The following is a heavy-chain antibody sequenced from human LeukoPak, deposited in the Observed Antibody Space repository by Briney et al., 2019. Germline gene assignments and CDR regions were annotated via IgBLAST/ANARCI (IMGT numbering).Heavy chain of an antibody. J-gene: IGHJ4*02. CDR1: GGSISSGGYS. Sequence: SQTLSLTCAVSGGSISSGGYSWSWIRQPPGKGLEWIGYIYHSGSTYYNPSLKSRVTISVDTSKNQLSLKLSSVTAADTAVYYCARISYSSSWAIDYWGQGTLVTVSS. D-gene: IGHD6-13*01. V-gene: IGHV4-30-4*07. CDR3: ARISYSSSWAIDY. CDR2: IYHSGST.